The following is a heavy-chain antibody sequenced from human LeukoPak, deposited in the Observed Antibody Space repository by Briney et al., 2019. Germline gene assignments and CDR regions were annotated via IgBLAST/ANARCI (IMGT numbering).Heavy chain of an antibody. CDR1: GFTFSNAW. Sequence: GGSLRLSCAASGFTFSNAWMNWVRQAPGKGLEWVGRIKSKTDGGTTDYAAPVKGRFTISRDDSKNTLYLQMNSLRAEDTAVYYCAKDCYCSSTSCYCFDYWGQGTLVTVSS. D-gene: IGHD2-2*01. V-gene: IGHV3-15*07. CDR2: IKSKTDGGTT. J-gene: IGHJ4*02. CDR3: AKDCYCSSTSCYCFDY.